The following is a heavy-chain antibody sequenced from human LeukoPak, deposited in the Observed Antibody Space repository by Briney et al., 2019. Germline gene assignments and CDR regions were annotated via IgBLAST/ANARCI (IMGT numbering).Heavy chain of an antibody. D-gene: IGHD5-12*01. V-gene: IGHV3-7*03. J-gene: IGHJ4*02. CDR1: GFTFSSYW. CDR3: ARLSFTAFLRYFDY. CDR2: IKQDGNEK. Sequence: GGSLRLSCAASGFTFSSYWMSWVRQAPGKGLEWVANIKQDGNEKYYVDSVKGRFTISRDNAKNSLYLQMNSLRAEDTAVYYCARLSFTAFLRYFDYWGQGTLVTVSS.